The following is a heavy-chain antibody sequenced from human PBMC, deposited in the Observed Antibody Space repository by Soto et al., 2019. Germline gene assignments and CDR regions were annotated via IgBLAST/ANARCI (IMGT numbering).Heavy chain of an antibody. CDR2: ISGSGGST. J-gene: IGHJ6*02. CDR3: ARDRYSYYDFWSGSLPYYYYGMDV. D-gene: IGHD3-3*01. V-gene: IGHV3-23*01. Sequence: GGSLRLSCAASGFTFSSYAMSWVRQAPGKGLEWVSAISGSGGSTYYADSVKGRYTISRDNAKNSLYLQMNSLRAEDTAVYYCARDRYSYYDFWSGSLPYYYYGMDVWGQGTTVTVSS. CDR1: GFTFSSYA.